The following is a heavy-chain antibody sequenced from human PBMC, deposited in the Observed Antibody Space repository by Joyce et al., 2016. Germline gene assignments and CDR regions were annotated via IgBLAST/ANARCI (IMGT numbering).Heavy chain of an antibody. D-gene: IGHD3-16*01. V-gene: IGHV4-4*02. Sequence: QVQLQGSGPGLVKPSGTLSLTCDVSGGSISSRNWWSWVRQSPGKGLEWIGEIYHSGITNYTPPLKSRVTRSVEKSKNKAALKWRSVTAADTAIYYCAGDPRGGGGYFDYWGPGTLVTVSS. CDR3: AGDPRGGGGYFDY. J-gene: IGHJ4*02. CDR2: IYHSGIT. CDR1: GGSISSRNW.